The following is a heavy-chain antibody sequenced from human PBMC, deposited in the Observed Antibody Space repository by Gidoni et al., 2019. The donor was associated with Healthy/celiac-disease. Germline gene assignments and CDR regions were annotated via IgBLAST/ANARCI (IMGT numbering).Heavy chain of an antibody. CDR3: ARGGDYGGYTTGGYGMDV. Sequence: QVQLQESGPGLVKPSQTLSLTCTVSGGSISSGGYHWSWIRQHPGKGLEWIGYIYYSGSTYYNPSLKSRVTISVDTSKNQFSLKLSSVTAADTAVYYCARGGDYGGYTTGGYGMDVWGQGTTVTVSS. V-gene: IGHV4-31*03. CDR2: IYYSGST. J-gene: IGHJ6*02. CDR1: GGSISSGGYH. D-gene: IGHD4-17*01.